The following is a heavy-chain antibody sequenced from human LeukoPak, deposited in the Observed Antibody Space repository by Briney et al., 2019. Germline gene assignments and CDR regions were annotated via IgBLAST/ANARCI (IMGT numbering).Heavy chain of an antibody. CDR3: ARDIPPRWFGETPDAFDI. J-gene: IGHJ3*02. D-gene: IGHD3-10*01. Sequence: ASVNLSLNRTGSGCSNNGFYWGRNTPPPGQGMEGGGRVYNSGSTNYNPSLKSRVTMSVDTSKNQFSLKLSSVTAADTAVYYCARDIPPRWFGETPDAFDIWGQGTMVTVSS. CDR1: GCSNNGFY. V-gene: IGHV4-4*07. CDR2: VYNSGST.